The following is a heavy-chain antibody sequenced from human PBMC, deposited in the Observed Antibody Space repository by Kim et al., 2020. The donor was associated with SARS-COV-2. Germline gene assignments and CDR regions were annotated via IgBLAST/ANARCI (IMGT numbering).Heavy chain of an antibody. CDR2: IIPILGIA. Sequence: SVKVSCKASGGTFSSYTISWVRQAPGQGLEWMGRIIPILGIANYAQKFQGRVTITADKSTSTAYMELSSLRSEDTAVYYCASVLYCSSTSCYFGQKRGDAFDIWGQGTMVTVSS. D-gene: IGHD2-2*01. V-gene: IGHV1-69*02. J-gene: IGHJ3*02. CDR3: ASVLYCSSTSCYFGQKRGDAFDI. CDR1: GGTFSSYT.